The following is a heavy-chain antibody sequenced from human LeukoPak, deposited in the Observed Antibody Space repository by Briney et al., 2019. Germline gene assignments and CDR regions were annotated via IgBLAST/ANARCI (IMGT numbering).Heavy chain of an antibody. CDR3: ARAPYGSGSYSGSDY. D-gene: IGHD3-10*01. J-gene: IGHJ4*02. CDR2: INWNSGSI. Sequence: GGSLRLSCAASGFTFSSYAMHWVRQAPGKGLEWVSGINWNSGSIGYADSVKGRFTISRDNSKNTLYLQMNSLRAEDTAVYYCARAPYGSGSYSGSDYWGQGTLVTVSS. CDR1: GFTFSSYA. V-gene: IGHV3-9*01.